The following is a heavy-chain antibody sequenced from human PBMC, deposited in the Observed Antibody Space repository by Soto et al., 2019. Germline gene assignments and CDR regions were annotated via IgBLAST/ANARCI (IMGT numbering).Heavy chain of an antibody. Sequence: ASVEVACKSSGYTVSSYVIGWLRQAPGQGLEWMGWISAYNGNTNYAQKLQGRVTMTTDTSTSTAYMELRSLRSDDTAVYYCARDSRIAAAGTSYWGQGTLVTVSS. CDR1: GYTVSSYV. V-gene: IGHV1-18*01. CDR3: ARDSRIAAAGTSY. D-gene: IGHD6-13*01. J-gene: IGHJ4*02. CDR2: ISAYNGNT.